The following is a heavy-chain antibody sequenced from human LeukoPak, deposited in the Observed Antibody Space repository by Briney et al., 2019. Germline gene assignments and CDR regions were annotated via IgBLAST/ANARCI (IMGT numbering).Heavy chain of an antibody. CDR3: TRDLSGTYYGRFDY. CDR1: GFTFSSYW. V-gene: IGHV3-74*01. D-gene: IGHD1-26*01. Sequence: GGSLRLSCAASGFTFSSYWMHWVRQAPGKGLLWVSRINTDGSSTNFADSGRGRFTISRENAKNTLYLQINSLRAEDTAVYYCTRDLSGTYYGRFDYWGQGTLVTVSS. J-gene: IGHJ4*02. CDR2: INTDGSST.